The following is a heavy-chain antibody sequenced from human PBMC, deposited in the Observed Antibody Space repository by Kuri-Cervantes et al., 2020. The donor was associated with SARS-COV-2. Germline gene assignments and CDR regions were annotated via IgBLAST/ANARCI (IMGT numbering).Heavy chain of an antibody. Sequence: GESLKISCAASGFTFDDYGMSWVRQAPGKGLEWVSGINWNGGSTGYADSVKGRFTISRDNAKNSLYLQVNSLRAEDTALYYCARDLSDSSTPPHDPWGQGTLVTVSS. V-gene: IGHV3-20*04. CDR2: INWNGGST. J-gene: IGHJ5*02. CDR1: GFTFDDYG. CDR3: ARDLSDSSTPPHDP. D-gene: IGHD2-2*01.